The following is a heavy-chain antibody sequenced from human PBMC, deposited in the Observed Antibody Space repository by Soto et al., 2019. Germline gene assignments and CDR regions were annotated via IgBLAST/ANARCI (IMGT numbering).Heavy chain of an antibody. J-gene: IGHJ4*02. V-gene: IGHV4-34*01. CDR2: ISQSGNT. D-gene: IGHD6-6*01. Sequence: PSETLSLTCSIYSGSFSGYYWSWIRQPPGKGLEWIGEISQSGNTNYSPSLKSRVSISIDTSKKQFSLNLASVSAADTAVYYCARAPKVSGSSQTRPDFWGQGTPVTAPQ. CDR1: SGSFSGYY. CDR3: ARAPKVSGSSQTRPDF.